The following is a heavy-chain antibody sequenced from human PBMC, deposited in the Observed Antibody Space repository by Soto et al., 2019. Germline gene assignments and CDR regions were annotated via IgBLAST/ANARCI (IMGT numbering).Heavy chain of an antibody. Sequence: GSLRLSCAASGFSVGSNCMSWVRQAPGKGLEWVSVIFASDSTYYADSVKGRFTISRDSSKNTLYLQMNSLRAEDTAVYYCARDRGGVDYWGRGTLVTVSS. CDR2: IFASDST. CDR3: ARDRGGVDY. D-gene: IGHD3-10*01. J-gene: IGHJ4*02. V-gene: IGHV3-66*01. CDR1: GFSVGSNC.